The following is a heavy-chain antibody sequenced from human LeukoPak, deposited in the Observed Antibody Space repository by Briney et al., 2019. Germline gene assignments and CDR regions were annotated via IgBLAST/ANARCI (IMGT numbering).Heavy chain of an antibody. D-gene: IGHD1-20*01. V-gene: IGHV4-4*02. CDR2: IYHSGST. CDR1: GGSISSSNW. J-gene: IGHJ5*02. Sequence: SGTLSLTCAVSGGSISSSNWWSWVRQPPGKGLEWIGEIYHSGSTNYNPSLKSRVTISVDKSKNQFSLKLSSVTAADTAIYYCARGYNWNDGAFDPWGQGALVTVSS. CDR3: ARGYNWNDGAFDP.